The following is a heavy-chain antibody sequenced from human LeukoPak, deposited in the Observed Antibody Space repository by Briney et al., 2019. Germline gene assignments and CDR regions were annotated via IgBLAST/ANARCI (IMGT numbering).Heavy chain of an antibody. CDR2: IYHSGST. Sequence: SETLSLTCAVSGYSISSGYYWGWIRQPPGKGGEWIGSIYHSGSTSYNPSLKSRVTTSVDTSKNQFSLKLSSVTAADTAVYYCARQTGYCSSTSCYTKNDAFDIWGQGTMVTVSS. J-gene: IGHJ3*02. CDR3: ARQTGYCSSTSCYTKNDAFDI. CDR1: GYSISSGYY. V-gene: IGHV4-38-2*01. D-gene: IGHD2-2*02.